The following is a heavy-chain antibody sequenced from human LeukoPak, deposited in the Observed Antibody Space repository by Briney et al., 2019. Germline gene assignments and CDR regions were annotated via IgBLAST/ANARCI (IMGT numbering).Heavy chain of an antibody. CDR3: ARKDPFDY. V-gene: IGHV3-48*02. J-gene: IGHJ4*02. CDR1: GFTFSAYH. Sequence: GGSLRLSCASSGFTFSAYHMNWVRQAPGKGLEWISFISSDSGTLYYADSVKGRFTLSRGNAANSLYLQMNNLRDEDTAVYYCARKDPFDYWGQGTMVTVSS. CDR2: ISSDSGTL.